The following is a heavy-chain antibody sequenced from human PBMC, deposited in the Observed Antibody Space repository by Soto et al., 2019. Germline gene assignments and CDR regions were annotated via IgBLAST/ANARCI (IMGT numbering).Heavy chain of an antibody. D-gene: IGHD3-16*01. CDR1: GFTFSSYA. CDR3: AKSAGSNAYYPNDY. CDR2: ISGSGIST. J-gene: IGHJ4*02. V-gene: IGHV3-23*01. Sequence: GSLRLSCAASGFTFSSYAMTWVRQAPGKGLEWVSSISGSGISTYYADSVKGRFTISRDNSKNTLYLQMNSLRAEDAAVYYCAKSAGSNAYYPNDYWGQGTLVTVS.